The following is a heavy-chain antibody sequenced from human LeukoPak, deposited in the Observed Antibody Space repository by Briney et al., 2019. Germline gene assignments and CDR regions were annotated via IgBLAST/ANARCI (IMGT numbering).Heavy chain of an antibody. CDR3: ARVVAVAGRNLYYFDY. J-gene: IGHJ4*02. CDR1: GGSFSGYY. D-gene: IGHD6-19*01. CDR2: INHSGST. V-gene: IGHV4-34*01. Sequence: SETLSLTCAVYGGSFSGYYWSWIRQPPGKGLEWIGEINHSGSTNYNPSLKSRVTISVDTSENQFSLKLSSVTAADTAVYYCARVVAVAGRNLYYFDYWGQGTLVTVSS.